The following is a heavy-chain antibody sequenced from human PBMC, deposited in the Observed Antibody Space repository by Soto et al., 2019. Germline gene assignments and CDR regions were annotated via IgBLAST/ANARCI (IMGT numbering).Heavy chain of an antibody. J-gene: IGHJ4*02. V-gene: IGHV1-2*04. CDR3: ATHSIAATGTPDPQFDY. Sequence: GASVKVSCKASGGTFSSYRINWVRQAPGQGLEWMGWINPNSGGTNYAQKFQGWVTMTRDTSINTAYMELTRLISDDTAVYYCATHSIAATGTPDPQFDYWGQGTLVTVSS. CDR2: INPNSGGT. D-gene: IGHD6-13*01. CDR1: GGTFSSYR.